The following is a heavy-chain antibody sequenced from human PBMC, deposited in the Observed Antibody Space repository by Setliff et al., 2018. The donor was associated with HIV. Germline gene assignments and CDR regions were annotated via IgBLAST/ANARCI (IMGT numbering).Heavy chain of an antibody. CDR3: ARVGYYDSSFDY. CDR2: INHSGST. Sequence: SETLSLTCDVCGGSFSGYYWSWIRQPPGKGLEWIGKINHSGSTNYNPSLKSRVTISVDTSRNQFSLKLNSVTVADTAVYYCARVGYYDSSFDYWGQGTLVTVSS. V-gene: IGHV4-34*01. CDR1: GGSFSGYY. J-gene: IGHJ4*02. D-gene: IGHD3-22*01.